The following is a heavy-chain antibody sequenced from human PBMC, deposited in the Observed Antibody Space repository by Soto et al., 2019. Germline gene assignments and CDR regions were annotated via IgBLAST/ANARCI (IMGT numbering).Heavy chain of an antibody. Sequence: QVQLQESGPGLLKPSETLSLTYTVSGGSISSYYWSWIRQPAGKGLEWIGRIYTSGSTNYNPSLKSRVTMSVGTSKSQCSLKLSSVTAADTAVYYCARACSSNSCYDVFDYWGQGTLVTVSS. V-gene: IGHV4-4*07. CDR1: GGSISSYY. J-gene: IGHJ4*02. CDR3: ARACSSNSCYDVFDY. D-gene: IGHD2-2*01. CDR2: IYTSGST.